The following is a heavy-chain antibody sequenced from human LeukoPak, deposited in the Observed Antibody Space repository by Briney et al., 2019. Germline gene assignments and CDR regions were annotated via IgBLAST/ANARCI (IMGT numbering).Heavy chain of an antibody. V-gene: IGHV3-13*01. CDR3: ARSNPLWFGEFGWFDP. CDR1: GFTVSSNY. D-gene: IGHD3-10*01. CDR2: IGTAGDT. J-gene: IGHJ5*02. Sequence: GGSLRLSCAASGFTVSSNYMSWVRQAPGKGLEWVSVIGTAGDTYYPGSVKGRFTISRENAKHSLYLQMNSLRAGDTAVYYCARSNPLWFGEFGWFDPWGQGTLVTVSS.